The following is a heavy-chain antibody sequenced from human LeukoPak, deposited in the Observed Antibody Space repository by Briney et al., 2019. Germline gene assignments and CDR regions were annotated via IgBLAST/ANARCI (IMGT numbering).Heavy chain of an antibody. CDR1: GFTFSGSA. Sequence: GGSLRLSCAASGFTFSGSAMHWVRQASGKGLEWVGRIRSKANSYATAYAASVKGRFTISRDDSKNTAYLQMNSLKTEDTAVYYCARDRAVGLYYYYYMDVWGKGTTVTVSS. V-gene: IGHV3-73*01. J-gene: IGHJ6*03. D-gene: IGHD4-23*01. CDR3: ARDRAVGLYYYYYMDV. CDR2: IRSKANSYAT.